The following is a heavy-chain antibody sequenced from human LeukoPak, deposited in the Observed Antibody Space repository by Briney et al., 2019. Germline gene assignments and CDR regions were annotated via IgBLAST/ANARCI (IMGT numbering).Heavy chain of an antibody. D-gene: IGHD4-11*01. V-gene: IGHV4-59*08. CDR1: GGSISSYY. CDR2: IYYSGST. Sequence: SETLSLTCTVSGGSISSYYWSWIRQPPGKGLEWIGYIYYSGSTNYNPSLKSRVTISVDTSKNQFSLKLSSVTAADTAVYYCARHSSVTTTYYYGVDVWGQGTTVTVSS. J-gene: IGHJ6*02. CDR3: ARHSSVTTTYYYGVDV.